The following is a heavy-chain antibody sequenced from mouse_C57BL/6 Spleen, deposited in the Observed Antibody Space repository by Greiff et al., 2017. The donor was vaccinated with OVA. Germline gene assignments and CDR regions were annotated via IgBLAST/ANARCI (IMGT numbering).Heavy chain of an antibody. CDR2: IDPSDSYT. V-gene: IGHV1-50*01. CDR3: ARRGCAY. Sequence: VQLQQSGAELVKPGASVKLSCKASGYTFTSYWMQWVKQRPGQGLEWIGEIDPSDSYTNYNQKFKGKATLTVDTSSSTAYMQLSSLTSEDSAVYYCARRGCAYWGQGTLVTVSA. J-gene: IGHJ3*01. CDR1: GYTFTSYW.